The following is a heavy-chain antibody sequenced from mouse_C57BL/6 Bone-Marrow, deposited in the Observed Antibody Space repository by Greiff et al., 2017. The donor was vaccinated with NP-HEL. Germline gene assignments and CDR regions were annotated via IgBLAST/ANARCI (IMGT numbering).Heavy chain of an antibody. V-gene: IGHV1-64*01. J-gene: IGHJ2*01. D-gene: IGHD1-1*01. CDR3: ARTTVVLDY. CDR2: IHPNSGST. Sequence: QVQLKEPGAELVKPGASVKLSCKASGYTFTSYWMHWVKQRPGQGLEWIGMIHPNSGSTNYNEKFKSKATLTVDKSSSTAYMQLSSLTSEDSAVYYCARTTVVLDYWGQGTTLTVSS. CDR1: GYTFTSYW.